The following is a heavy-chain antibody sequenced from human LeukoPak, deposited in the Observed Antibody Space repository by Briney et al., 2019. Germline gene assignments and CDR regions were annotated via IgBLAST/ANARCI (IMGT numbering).Heavy chain of an antibody. CDR1: GGTFSSYA. Sequence: GASVKVSCKASGGTFSSYAISWVRQAPGQGLEWMGRIIPILGIANYAQKFQGRVTITADKSTSTAYMELSSLRSEDTAVYYCASGGLGGTVTRRFDYWGQGSLVTVSS. CDR3: ASGGLGGTVTRRFDY. D-gene: IGHD4-17*01. CDR2: IIPILGIA. J-gene: IGHJ4*02. V-gene: IGHV1-69*04.